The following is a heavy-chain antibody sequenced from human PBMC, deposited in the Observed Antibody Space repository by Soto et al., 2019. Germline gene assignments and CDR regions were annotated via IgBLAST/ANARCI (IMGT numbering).Heavy chain of an antibody. CDR1: GYTFTGYY. D-gene: IGHD3-3*01. V-gene: IGHV1-2*04. CDR2: INPNSGGT. CDR3: ARAIFGVALYGMDV. J-gene: IGHJ6*02. Sequence: ASVKVSCKASGYTFTGYYMHWVRQAPGQGLEWMGWINPNSGGTNYAQKFQGWVTMTRDTSISTAYMELSRLRSDDTAVYYCARAIFGVALYGMDVWGQGTTVTVS.